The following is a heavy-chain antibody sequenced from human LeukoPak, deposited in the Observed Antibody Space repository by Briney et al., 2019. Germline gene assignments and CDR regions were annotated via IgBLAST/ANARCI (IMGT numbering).Heavy chain of an antibody. CDR2: ISGNGVKT. J-gene: IGHJ6*02. V-gene: IGHV3-23*01. CDR3: AKIVVPAAYYFYGMDV. D-gene: IGHD2-2*01. CDR1: GFTFSRYY. Sequence: GGSLRLSCAASGFTFSRYYVSWVRQTPGKGLEWVSGISGNGVKTFYADSVKGRFTISRDNSKKTVDLQMNSLRVEDTAIFYCAKIVVPAAYYFYGMDVWGQGTTVTVSS.